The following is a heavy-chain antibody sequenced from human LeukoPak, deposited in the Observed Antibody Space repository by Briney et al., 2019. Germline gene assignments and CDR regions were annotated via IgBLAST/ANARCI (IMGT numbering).Heavy chain of an antibody. CDR1: GFTFSSYA. J-gene: IGHJ4*02. D-gene: IGHD6-13*01. CDR2: IIGSGSST. Sequence: GGSLRPSCAASGFTFSSYAMSWVRQAPGKGLEWVSAIIGSGSSTYYADSDKGRFTISRDNTKNTLFLQMNSLRAEDTAVYYCAKDRAQQLVLDFWGQGTLVTVSS. V-gene: IGHV3-23*01. CDR3: AKDRAQQLVLDF.